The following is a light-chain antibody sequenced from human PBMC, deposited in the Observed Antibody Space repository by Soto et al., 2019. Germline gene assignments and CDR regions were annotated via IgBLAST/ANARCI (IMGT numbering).Light chain of an antibody. CDR3: LQANSFPSIT. J-gene: IGKJ5*01. Sequence: DIQMTQSPSSVSASVGDRVTITCRASQGIIGWLAWYQQKPGKAPKLLIYAASSLQSGVPSRFSGSGSGTEFSLTISSLQPEDFATYYCLQANSFPSITFGQGTRLDIK. CDR2: AAS. V-gene: IGKV1D-12*01. CDR1: QGIIGW.